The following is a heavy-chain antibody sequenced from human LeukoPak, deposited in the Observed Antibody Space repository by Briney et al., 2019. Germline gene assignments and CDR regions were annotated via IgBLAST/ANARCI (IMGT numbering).Heavy chain of an antibody. D-gene: IGHD3-10*01. V-gene: IGHV4-34*01. CDR3: ARSELLWFGGVNSGFDY. CDR2: INHSGST. Sequence: PSETLSLTCTVSGGSISSYYWSWIRQPPGKGLEWIGEINHSGSTNYNPSPKSRVTISLDTSKNQFSLKLSSVTAADTAVYYCARSELLWFGGVNSGFDYWGQGTLVTVSS. CDR1: GGSISSYY. J-gene: IGHJ4*02.